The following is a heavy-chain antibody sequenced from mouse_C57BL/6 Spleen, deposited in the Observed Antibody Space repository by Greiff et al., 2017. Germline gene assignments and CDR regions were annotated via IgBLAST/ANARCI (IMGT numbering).Heavy chain of an antibody. CDR1: GYTFTSYW. CDR2: IDPSDSET. CDR3: ARFGSSGYDY. D-gene: IGHD3-2*02. Sequence: QVQLQQPGAELVRPGSSVKLSCKASGYTFTSYWMHWVKQRPIQGLEWIGNIDPSDSETHYNQKFKDKATLTVAKSSSITYMQLSSLTSEDSAVYYYARFGSSGYDYWGQGTTLTVSS. V-gene: IGHV1-52*01. J-gene: IGHJ2*01.